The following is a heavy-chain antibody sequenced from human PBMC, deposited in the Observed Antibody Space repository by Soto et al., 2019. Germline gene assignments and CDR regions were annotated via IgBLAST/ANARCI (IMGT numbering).Heavy chain of an antibody. J-gene: IGHJ4*02. CDR2: ISYDGSNT. V-gene: IGHV3-30*18. CDR1: GFTFSSYG. D-gene: IGHD3-3*01. Sequence: VQLVESGGGVVQPGRSLRLSCAASGFTFSSYGMHWVRQAPGKGLEWVAVISYDGSNTYYADSVKGRFTISRDNSKNTLYLQMNSLRAEDTAVYYCAKDRFLESGIASDYWGQGTLVTVSS. CDR3: AKDRFLESGIASDY.